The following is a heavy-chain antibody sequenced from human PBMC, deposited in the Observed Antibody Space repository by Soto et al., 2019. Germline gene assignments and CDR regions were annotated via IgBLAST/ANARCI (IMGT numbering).Heavy chain of an antibody. Sequence: QVQLVQSGAEVKKPGSSVKVSCKASGGTFSSYTIRWVRQAPGQGLEWMGRIIPILGIANYAQQFQGRVTITADKSTSTAYMELSSLRSEDTAVYYCVSGGSSKMVGDYLFWFDPWGQGTLVTVSS. V-gene: IGHV1-69*02. CDR1: GGTFSSYT. D-gene: IGHD2-15*01. J-gene: IGHJ5*02. CDR2: IIPILGIA. CDR3: VSGGSSKMVGDYLFWFDP.